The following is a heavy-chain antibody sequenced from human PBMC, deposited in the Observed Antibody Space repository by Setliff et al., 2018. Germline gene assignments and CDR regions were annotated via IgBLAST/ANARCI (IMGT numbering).Heavy chain of an antibody. CDR3: ARGRYWFAPNWFDP. V-gene: IGHV4-34*01. CDR1: GASFSDTY. CDR2: INYLGNT. Sequence: LSLTCAVYGASFSDTYWSWIRQPPGKGLEWIGDINYLGNTNYNPSLKTRVTISVDTSKNQFSLTLTSVTAADTAVYSCARGRYWFAPNWFDPWGQGTLVTVSS. D-gene: IGHD2-21*01. J-gene: IGHJ5*02.